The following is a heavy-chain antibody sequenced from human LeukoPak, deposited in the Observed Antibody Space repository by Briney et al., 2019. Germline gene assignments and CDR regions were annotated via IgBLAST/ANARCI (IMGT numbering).Heavy chain of an antibody. CDR2: INSDGSTT. Sequence: PGGPLRLSCAASGFSLSGYWMHWVRQAPGKGLVWVSRINSDGSTTNYADSVKGRFTISRDNAKNTLYLQMNSLRAEDTAVYYCARRQYRSSWYYFDYWGQGTLVTVSS. D-gene: IGHD6-13*01. J-gene: IGHJ4*02. CDR3: ARRQYRSSWYYFDY. V-gene: IGHV3-74*01. CDR1: GFSLSGYW.